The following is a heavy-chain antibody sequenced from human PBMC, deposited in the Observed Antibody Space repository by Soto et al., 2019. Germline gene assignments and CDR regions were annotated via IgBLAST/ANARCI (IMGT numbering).Heavy chain of an antibody. J-gene: IGHJ6*02. CDR3: ARDQLDYYYYYGMDV. Sequence: QVQLVQSGAEVKKPGSSVKVSCKASGGTFSSYTISWVRQAPGQGLEWMGRIIPILGIANYAQKFQGRVTITADKSTSTAYMELSSLRSEDTAVYYCARDQLDYYYYYGMDVWGQGTTVTVSS. D-gene: IGHD6-6*01. V-gene: IGHV1-69*08. CDR2: IIPILGIA. CDR1: GGTFSSYT.